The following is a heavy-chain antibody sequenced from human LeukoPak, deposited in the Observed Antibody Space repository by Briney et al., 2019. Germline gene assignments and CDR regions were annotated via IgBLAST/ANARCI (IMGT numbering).Heavy chain of an antibody. V-gene: IGHV6-1*01. Sequence: SQTLSLTCAISGDSVSSNSAAWNWIRQSPSRGLEWLGRTYYRSKWYYDYAVSVKSRITINPDTSKNQFSLQLNSVTPEDTAVYYCARGVAAAGPGGLYYFDYWGQGTLVTVSS. CDR2: TYYRSKWYY. CDR1: GDSVSSNSAA. D-gene: IGHD6-13*01. J-gene: IGHJ4*02. CDR3: ARGVAAAGPGGLYYFDY.